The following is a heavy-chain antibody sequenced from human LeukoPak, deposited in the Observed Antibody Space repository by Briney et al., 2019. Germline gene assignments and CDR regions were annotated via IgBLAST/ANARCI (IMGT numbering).Heavy chain of an antibody. CDR3: ARGARYFGSGSYGY. D-gene: IGHD3-10*01. Sequence: GGSLRLSCAASEFPFSGYEMNWVRQAPGKGLEWVSYISSSGNTINYADSVKGRFTISRDNAKNSVYLQMNSLTAEDTAIYYCARGARYFGSGSYGYWGQGTLVTVSS. CDR2: ISSSGNTI. J-gene: IGHJ4*02. V-gene: IGHV3-48*03. CDR1: EFPFSGYE.